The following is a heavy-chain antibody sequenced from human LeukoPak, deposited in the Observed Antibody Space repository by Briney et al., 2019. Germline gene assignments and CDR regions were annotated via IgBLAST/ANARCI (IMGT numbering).Heavy chain of an antibody. D-gene: IGHD3-10*01. CDR2: IKQDGSEK. V-gene: IGHV3-7*01. CDR1: GFTFSSYW. Sequence: GGSLRLSCAASGFTFSSYWMSWVRQAPGKGPEWVANIKQDGSEKYYVDSVKGRFTISRDNAKNSLYLQMNSLRAEDTAVYYCASTQLQVRGVMYYYYYMDVWGKGTTVTVSS. J-gene: IGHJ6*03. CDR3: ASTQLQVRGVMYYYYYMDV.